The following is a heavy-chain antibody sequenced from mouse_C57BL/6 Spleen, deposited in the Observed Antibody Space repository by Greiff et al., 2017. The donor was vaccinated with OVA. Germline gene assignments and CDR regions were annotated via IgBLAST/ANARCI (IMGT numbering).Heavy chain of an antibody. CDR1: GYTFTSYW. Sequence: VQLQQPGAELVRPGSSVKLSCKASGYTFTSYWMDWVKQRPGQGLEWIGNIYPSDSETHYNQKFKDKATLTVDKSSSTASMQLSSLTSEDSAVYYCARSGATWDYWGQGTSVTVSA. CDR2: IYPSDSET. J-gene: IGHJ4*01. CDR3: ARSGATWDY. V-gene: IGHV1-61*01. D-gene: IGHD6-1*01.